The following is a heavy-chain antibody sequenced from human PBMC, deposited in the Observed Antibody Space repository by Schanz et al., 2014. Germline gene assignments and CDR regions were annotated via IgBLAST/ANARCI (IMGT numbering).Heavy chain of an antibody. CDR1: GGTFSSFG. J-gene: IGHJ6*03. CDR2: IIPILGIA. Sequence: VQLEQSGAEVKKPGSSVKVSCKASGGTFSSFGINWVRQAPGQGLEWMGRIIPILGIANYAQNFQGRVTITADKSTSTAYMELTSLRSEDTAVYYCASTYCSSTSCYTGYYYMDVWGKGTTVTVSS. V-gene: IGHV1-69*02. CDR3: ASTYCSSTSCYTGYYYMDV. D-gene: IGHD2-2*02.